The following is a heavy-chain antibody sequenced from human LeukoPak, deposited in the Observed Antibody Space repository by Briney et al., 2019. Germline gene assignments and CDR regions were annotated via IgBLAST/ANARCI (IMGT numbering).Heavy chain of an antibody. V-gene: IGHV3-23*01. CDR1: GFTFSSYA. J-gene: IGHJ4*02. CDR2: ISGSGGST. D-gene: IGHD3-22*01. CDR3: AKPHSGGGYYDVPYYFDY. Sequence: GGSLRLSCAASGFTFSSYAMSWVRQAPGKGLEWVSAISGSGGSTYYADSVKGRFTISRDNSKNTLYLQMNSLRAEDTAVYYCAKPHSGGGYYDVPYYFDYWGQGTLVTVSS.